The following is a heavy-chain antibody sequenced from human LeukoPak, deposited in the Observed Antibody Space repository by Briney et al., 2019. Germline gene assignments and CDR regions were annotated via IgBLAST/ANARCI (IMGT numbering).Heavy chain of an antibody. Sequence: PGGSLRLSCEVSEFPFSIYAMAWVRQAPGQGLEWVSAIDATGSDKYYTDSVKGRFTISRDNSKNTVYLQMNSLSVEDTAVYYCADYRKPQGLDYWGQGTLVTVSS. D-gene: IGHD1-14*01. CDR3: ADYRKPQGLDY. V-gene: IGHV3-23*01. J-gene: IGHJ4*02. CDR2: IDATGSDK. CDR1: EFPFSIYA.